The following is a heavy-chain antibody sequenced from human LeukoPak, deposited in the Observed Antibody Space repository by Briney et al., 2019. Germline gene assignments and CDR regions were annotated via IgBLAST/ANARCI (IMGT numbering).Heavy chain of an antibody. CDR1: GDSINNYY. J-gene: IGHJ5*02. V-gene: IGHV4-4*07. CDR3: AKVRYGTFNWFDP. Sequence: SETLSLACTVSGDSINNYYWSWIRQPAGKGLEWIGRIYSTGSTNYNPSLKSRVTMSVDTSKNQFPLKLSSVTAADTAVYYCAKVRYGTFNWFDPWGQGTLVTVSS. D-gene: IGHD2/OR15-2a*01. CDR2: IYSTGST.